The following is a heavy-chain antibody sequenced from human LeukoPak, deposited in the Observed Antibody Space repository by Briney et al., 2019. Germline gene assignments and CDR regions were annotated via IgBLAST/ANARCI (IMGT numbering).Heavy chain of an antibody. D-gene: IGHD3-22*01. CDR3: ARGSRIGGRNYDSSGYYY. V-gene: IGHV1-46*01. J-gene: IGHJ4*02. CDR2: INPSGGST. Sequence: ASVEVSCKASGYTFTSYYMHWVRQAPGQGLEWMGIINPSGGSTSYAQKFQGRVTMTRDTSISTAYMELSRLRSDDTAVYYCARGSRIGGRNYDSSGYYYWGQGTLVTVSS. CDR1: GYTFTSYY.